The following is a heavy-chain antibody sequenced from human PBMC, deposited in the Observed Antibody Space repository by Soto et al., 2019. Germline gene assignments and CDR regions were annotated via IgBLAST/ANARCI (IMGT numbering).Heavy chain of an antibody. CDR1: GGSISSYY. Sequence: SETLSLTCTVSGGSISSYYWSWIRQPPGKGLEWIGHIYYSGSTNYNPSLKSRVTISVDTSKNQFSLKLSSVTAADTAVYYCATDPGYSYGCAYYNYGIDVWGQETTVEVSS. CDR2: IYYSGST. V-gene: IGHV4-59*01. D-gene: IGHD5-18*01. CDR3: ATDPGYSYGCAYYNYGIDV. J-gene: IGHJ6*02.